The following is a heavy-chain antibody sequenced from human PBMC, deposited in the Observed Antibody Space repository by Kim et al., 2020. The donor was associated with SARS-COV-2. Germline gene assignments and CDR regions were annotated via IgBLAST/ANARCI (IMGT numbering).Heavy chain of an antibody. CDR1: GGSFSGYY. CDR2: INHSGST. D-gene: IGHD1-1*01. V-gene: IGHV4-34*01. CDR3: ARGYKPSPYYFDY. J-gene: IGHJ4*02. Sequence: SETLSLTCAVYGGSFSGYYWSWIRQPPGKGLEWIGEINHSGSTNYNPSLKSRVTISVDTSKNQFSLKLSSVTAADTAVYYCARGYKPSPYYFDYWGQGTL.